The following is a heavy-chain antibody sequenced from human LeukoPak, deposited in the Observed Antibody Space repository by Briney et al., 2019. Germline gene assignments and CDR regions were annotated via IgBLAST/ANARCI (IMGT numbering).Heavy chain of an antibody. CDR1: GGSISSGGYY. CDR2: IYYSGST. Sequence: SETLSLTCTVSGGSISSGGYYWSWIRQHPGKGLEWIGYIYYSGSTYYNPSLKSRVTISVDTSKNQFSLKLSSVTAADTAVYYCARETEWLVLWATYYFDYWGQGTLVTVSS. D-gene: IGHD6-19*01. J-gene: IGHJ4*02. V-gene: IGHV4-31*03. CDR3: ARETEWLVLWATYYFDY.